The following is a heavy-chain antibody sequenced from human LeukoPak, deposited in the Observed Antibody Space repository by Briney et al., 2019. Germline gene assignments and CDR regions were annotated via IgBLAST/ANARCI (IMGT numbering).Heavy chain of an antibody. V-gene: IGHV4-4*02. CDR1: GGSISSSNW. CDR3: AREVLYDFWSGHDAFDI. Sequence: PSGTLSLTCAVSGGSISSSNWWSWVRQPPGKGLEWIGEIYHSGSTNYNPSLKSRVTISVDKSKNQFSLKLSSVTAADTAVYYCAREVLYDFWSGHDAFDIWGQGTMVTVSS. D-gene: IGHD3-3*01. CDR2: IYHSGST. J-gene: IGHJ3*02.